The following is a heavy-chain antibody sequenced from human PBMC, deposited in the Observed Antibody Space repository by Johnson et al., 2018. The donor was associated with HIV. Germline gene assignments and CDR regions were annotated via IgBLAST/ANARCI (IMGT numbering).Heavy chain of an antibody. J-gene: IGHJ3*02. Sequence: QVLLVESGGGVDQPGRSLRLSCAASGFTFSSYGMHWVRQAPGKGLEWVAFISSDGSNKYFAVSVTGRFRISRDNSKNTLYLQMNSLTAEDTAVYYCAKPQWVSSGAFDIWGQGTMVTVSS. CDR1: GFTFSSYG. CDR3: AKPQWVSSGAFDI. V-gene: IGHV3-30*18. D-gene: IGHD3-3*01. CDR2: ISSDGSNK.